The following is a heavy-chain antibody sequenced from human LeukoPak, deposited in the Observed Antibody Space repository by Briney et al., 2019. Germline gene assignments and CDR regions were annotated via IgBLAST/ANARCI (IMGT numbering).Heavy chain of an antibody. J-gene: IGHJ4*02. Sequence: GASVKVSCKASGYTFTSYDINWVRQATGQGLEWMGRMNPNSGNTGYAQKFQGRVTMTRNTSISTAYMELSSLRSEDTAVYYCARGQALYSSSWPGEDYWGQGTLVTVSS. CDR3: ARGQALYSSSWPGEDY. D-gene: IGHD6-13*01. V-gene: IGHV1-8*01. CDR2: MNPNSGNT. CDR1: GYTFTSYD.